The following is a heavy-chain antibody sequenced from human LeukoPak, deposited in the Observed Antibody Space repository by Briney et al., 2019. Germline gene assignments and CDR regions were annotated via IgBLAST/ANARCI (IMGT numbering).Heavy chain of an antibody. J-gene: IGHJ5*02. CDR2: IIPIFGTA. CDR3: ARWGYGDYRFDP. D-gene: IGHD4-17*01. V-gene: IGHV1-69*13. CDR1: GGTFSGYA. Sequence: ASVKVSCKASGGTFSGYAISWVRQAPGQGLEWMGGIIPIFGTANYAQKFQGRVTITADESTSTAYMELSSLRSEDTAVYYCARWGYGDYRFDPWGQGTLVTVSS.